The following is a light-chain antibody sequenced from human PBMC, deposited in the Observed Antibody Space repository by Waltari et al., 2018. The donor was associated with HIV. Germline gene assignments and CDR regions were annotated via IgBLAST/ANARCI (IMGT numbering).Light chain of an antibody. V-gene: IGKV1-5*03. CDR2: RAT. Sequence: DIHMTQSPPTLTASLGDRINITCRASQTVGDWLAWYQQKPGEAPSLLIYRATIIETGVPSRFSGSASGTDFTLAIESLQPDDSATYYCHQYSDYLGSFGQGTRV. CDR1: QTVGDW. CDR3: HQYSDYLGS. J-gene: IGKJ1*01.